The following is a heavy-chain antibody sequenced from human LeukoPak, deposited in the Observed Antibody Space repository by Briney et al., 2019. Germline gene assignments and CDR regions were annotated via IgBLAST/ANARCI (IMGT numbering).Heavy chain of an antibody. CDR2: ISSRGTTT. J-gene: IGHJ4*02. D-gene: IGHD1-26*01. V-gene: IGHV3-64*02. CDR1: GFTFSSYS. CDR3: ARKGSGGWDDY. Sequence: GGSLRLSCAASGFTFSSYSMHWVRQAPGRGPEYVAAISSRGTTTHYGDSVQGRFIVSRDNSNYTLYLQMAGLRPGDSGMYFCARKGSGGWDDYWGRGTLAAVSS.